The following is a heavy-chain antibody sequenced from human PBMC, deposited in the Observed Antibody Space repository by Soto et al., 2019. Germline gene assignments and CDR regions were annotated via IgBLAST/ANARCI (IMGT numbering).Heavy chain of an antibody. CDR1: GYTFTSYR. CDR3: ERRDGSGWNWFDP. V-gene: IGHV5-51*01. Sequence: GESLKISCQGSGYTFTSYRIGWVRQMPGKGLELMGIIYPGDSDTRYSPSFQGQVTISADKSISTAYLQWSSLKASDTAMYYCERRDGSGWNWFDPWGQGTLVTVSS. CDR2: IYPGDSDT. J-gene: IGHJ5*02. D-gene: IGHD6-19*01.